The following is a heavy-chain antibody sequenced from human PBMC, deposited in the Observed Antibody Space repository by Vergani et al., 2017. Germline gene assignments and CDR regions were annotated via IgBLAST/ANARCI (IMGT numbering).Heavy chain of an antibody. CDR1: GFTFDDSA. CDR2: ISWNSGSI. V-gene: IGHV3-9*01. J-gene: IGHJ6*02. Sequence: EVQLVESGGGLVQPGRSLRLSCAASGFTFDDSAMHWVRQAPGKGLEWVSGISWNSGSIGYADSVKGRFTISRDNAKNSLYLQMNSLRAEDTALYYCATTAGSRVSYYYGMDVWGQGTTVTVSS. CDR3: ATTAGSRVSYYYGMDV. D-gene: IGHD3-10*01.